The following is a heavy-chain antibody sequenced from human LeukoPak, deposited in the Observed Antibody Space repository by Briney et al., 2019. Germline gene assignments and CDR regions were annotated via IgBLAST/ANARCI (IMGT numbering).Heavy chain of an antibody. CDR1: GPLLRSYS. V-gene: IGHV3-21*01. CDR3: AREMDGILTGYGFDY. Sequence: GGSVRLSCGACGPLLRSYSMNWVRQPPGKGLEWVSSISSTGSYIFYADSVKGRFTISRDSAKNSLYLQMNSVRAEDTAVYYCAREMDGILTGYGFDYWGQGTLVTVSS. CDR2: ISSTGSYI. D-gene: IGHD3-9*01. J-gene: IGHJ4*02.